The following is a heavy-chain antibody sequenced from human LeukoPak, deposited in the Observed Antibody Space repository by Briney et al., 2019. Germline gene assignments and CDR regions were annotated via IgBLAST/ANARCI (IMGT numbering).Heavy chain of an antibody. V-gene: IGHV3-7*01. D-gene: IGHD2-15*01. CDR3: ATVAGDCSGGRCYLLRFDY. CDR1: GGSISSGTYY. Sequence: ETLSLTCTVSGGSISSGTYYWGWVRQPPGKGLEWVANIKLDGSGKDYVDSVKGRFTISRDNAKNSLYLQMNSLRGDDTAVYYCATVAGDCSGGRCYLLRFDYWGQGTLVTVSS. J-gene: IGHJ4*02. CDR2: IKLDGSGK.